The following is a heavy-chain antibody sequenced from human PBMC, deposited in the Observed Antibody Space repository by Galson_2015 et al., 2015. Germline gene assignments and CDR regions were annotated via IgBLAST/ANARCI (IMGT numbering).Heavy chain of an antibody. V-gene: IGHV3-23*01. CDR1: GFTFSSYA. Sequence: SLRLSCAASGFTFSSYAMSWARQAPGKGLEWVSTIINSGGSTYYADSVKGRFTISRDNSKNTLSLQMNSLRAEDTAVYYCAKDREYCTSSSCYHRFDFWGQGTLVTVSS. J-gene: IGHJ4*02. CDR3: AKDREYCTSSSCYHRFDF. CDR2: IINSGGST. D-gene: IGHD2-2*01.